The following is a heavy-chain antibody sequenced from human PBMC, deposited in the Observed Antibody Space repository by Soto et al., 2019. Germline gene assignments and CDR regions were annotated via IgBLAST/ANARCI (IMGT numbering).Heavy chain of an antibody. CDR2: MNEDGSEI. Sequence: EVQFVESGGALVQPWGSLRISCVVSGFNFRGYWMSWVRQAPGKGLEWVATMNEDGSEIYNVGCVKGRFAISRDNDENSLHLQMNYVSAEDKGVYFCASDVGFDYANWGQGTLVTVSS. CDR3: ASDVGFDYAN. CDR1: GFNFRGYW. J-gene: IGHJ1*01. V-gene: IGHV3-7*01. D-gene: IGHD2-2*01.